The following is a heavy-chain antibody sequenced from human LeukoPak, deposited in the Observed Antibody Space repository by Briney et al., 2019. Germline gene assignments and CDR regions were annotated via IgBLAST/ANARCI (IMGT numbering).Heavy chain of an antibody. CDR1: GFTFSSYG. D-gene: IGHD3-10*01. CDR2: IRYDESNK. V-gene: IGHV3-30*02. CDR3: ARDSSTYYYGSGSYGGSVDY. Sequence: GGSLRLSCAASGFTFSSYGMHWVRQAPGKGLEWVTFIRYDESNKYYADSVKGRFTIPRDNSKNTLYLQMNSLRAEDTAVYYCARDSSTYYYGSGSYGGSVDYWGQGTLVTVSS. J-gene: IGHJ4*02.